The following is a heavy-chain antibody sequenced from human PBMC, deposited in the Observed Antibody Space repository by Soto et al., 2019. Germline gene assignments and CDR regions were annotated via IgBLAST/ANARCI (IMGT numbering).Heavy chain of an antibody. J-gene: IGHJ5*02. V-gene: IGHV3-30-3*01. D-gene: IGHD2-2*01. CDR2: ISYDGNNK. CDR3: ARARYCSSTSCYSNWFDP. CDR1: GFTFSSYD. Sequence: QVQLVESGGGVVQPGRSLRLSCAASGFTFSSYDMNWVRQAPGKGLEWVALISYDGNNKYYADSVKGRFTISRDSSKNTLYLQMNSLRDADTAFYYCARARYCSSTSCYSNWFDPWGQGTLVTVSS.